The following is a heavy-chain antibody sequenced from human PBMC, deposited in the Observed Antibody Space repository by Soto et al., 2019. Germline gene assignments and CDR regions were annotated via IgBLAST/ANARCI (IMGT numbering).Heavy chain of an antibody. CDR3: ARALVLGVGALSQ. J-gene: IGHJ4*02. CDR1: GFTFSAYY. V-gene: IGHV3-11*01. CDR2: ISDSGSLT. Sequence: QVQLVESGGGLVKPEGSLRLSCAASGFTFSAYYMSWIRQAPGKGLEWVSYISDSGSLTHYGDSVQGRFTISRDNAKASLYLQMDSRRAEDTAIYDCARALVLGVGALSQWGQGTLVTVSS. D-gene: IGHD1-26*01.